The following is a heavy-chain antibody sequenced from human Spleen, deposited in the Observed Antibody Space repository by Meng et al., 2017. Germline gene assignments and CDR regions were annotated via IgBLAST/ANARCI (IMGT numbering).Heavy chain of an antibody. V-gene: IGHV1-69*06. Sequence: SVKVSCKASGGTFSSHAISWVRQAPGHGLEWMGGIIPVFHTPNFAQKFLGRVAFTADTSTSTAYMELSRLSSDDTAMYYCARASTEQWSYFDSWGQGTLVTVSS. D-gene: IGHD6-19*01. CDR1: GGTFSSHA. CDR2: IIPVFHTP. J-gene: IGHJ4*02. CDR3: ARASTEQWSYFDS.